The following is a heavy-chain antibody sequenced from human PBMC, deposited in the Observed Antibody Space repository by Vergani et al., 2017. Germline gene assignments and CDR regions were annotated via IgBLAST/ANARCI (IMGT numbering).Heavy chain of an antibody. J-gene: IGHJ4*02. CDR1: GGSFSGYY. V-gene: IGHV4-34*01. Sequence: QVQLQQWGAGLLKPSETLSLTCAVYGGSFSGYYWSWIRQPPGKGLEWIGEINHSGSTNYNPSLKSRVTISVDTSKNQFSLKVSSVPAADTAVYYCARGGGQARRGYEFDYWGQGTLVTVSS. CDR3: ARGGGQARRGYEFDY. CDR2: INHSGST. D-gene: IGHD3-22*01.